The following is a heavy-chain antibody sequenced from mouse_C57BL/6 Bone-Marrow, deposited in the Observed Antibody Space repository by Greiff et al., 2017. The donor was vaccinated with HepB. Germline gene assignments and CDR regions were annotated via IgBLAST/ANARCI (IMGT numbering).Heavy chain of an antibody. CDR1: GYTFTDYY. Sequence: EVQLQQSGPELVKPGASVKISCKASGYTFTDYYMNWVKQSHGKSLEWIGNINPNNGGTSYKQKFKGKATLTVEKSSSTAYMELRSLTSEDSAVYYCARAWLLRRGDAMDYWDQGTSATVSS. J-gene: IGHJ4*01. CDR2: INPNNGGT. CDR3: ARAWLLRRGDAMDY. D-gene: IGHD2-3*01. V-gene: IGHV1-26*01.